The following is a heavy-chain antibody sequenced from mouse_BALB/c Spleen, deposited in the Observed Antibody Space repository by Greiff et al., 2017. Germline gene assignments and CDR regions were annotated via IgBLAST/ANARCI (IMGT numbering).Heavy chain of an antibody. V-gene: IGHV5-6-5*01. CDR1: GFTFSSYA. CDR3: ARGGSTMIFFDY. Sequence: EVNVVESGGGLVKPGGSLKLSCAASGFTFSSYAMSWVRQTPEKRLEWVASISSGGSTYYPDSVKGRFTISRDNARNILYLQMSSLRSEDTAMYYCARGGSTMIFFDYWGQGTTLTVSS. D-gene: IGHD2-4*01. J-gene: IGHJ2*01. CDR2: ISSGGST.